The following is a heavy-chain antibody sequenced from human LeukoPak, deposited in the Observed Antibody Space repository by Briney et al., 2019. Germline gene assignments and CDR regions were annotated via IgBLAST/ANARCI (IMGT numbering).Heavy chain of an antibody. CDR3: ARLDSSGYYGYSFDT. V-gene: IGHV1-69*13. Sequence: ASVKVSCKASGGTFSSYAISWVRQAPGQGLEWMGGIIPIFGTANYAQKFQGRVTITADESTSTAYMELRSLRSDDTAVYYCARLDSSGYYGYSFDTGAREPWSPSPQ. D-gene: IGHD3-22*01. CDR2: IIPIFGTA. CDR1: GGTFSSYA. J-gene: IGHJ4*02.